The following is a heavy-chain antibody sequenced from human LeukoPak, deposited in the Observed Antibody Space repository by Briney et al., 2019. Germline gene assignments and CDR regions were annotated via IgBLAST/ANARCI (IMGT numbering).Heavy chain of an antibody. J-gene: IGHJ3*02. CDR1: GYTFTGYY. D-gene: IGHD2-2*03. CDR3: ARGKVLLDIVVVPAAMSGAFDI. CDR2: INPNSGGT. Sequence: ASVKVSCKASGYTFTGYYMHWVRQAPGQGLEWMGWINPNSGGTNYAQKFQGRVTITTDESTSTAYMELSSLRSEGTAVYYCARGKVLLDIVVVPAAMSGAFDIWGQGTMVTVSS. V-gene: IGHV1-2*02.